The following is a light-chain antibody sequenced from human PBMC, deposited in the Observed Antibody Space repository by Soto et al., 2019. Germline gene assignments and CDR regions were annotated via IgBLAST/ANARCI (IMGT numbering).Light chain of an antibody. CDR2: GAF. CDR3: QQYNNWPPWT. Sequence: ETVLTQSRGTLYFYPGERPTLSCLARQSVSSTNLAWYQQKPGQAPRLLIYGAFTRATGIPARFSGSGSGTEFTLTISSLQSEDFTVYYCQQYNNWPPWTFGQGTKVDIK. V-gene: IGKV3-15*01. CDR1: QSVSSTN. J-gene: IGKJ1*01.